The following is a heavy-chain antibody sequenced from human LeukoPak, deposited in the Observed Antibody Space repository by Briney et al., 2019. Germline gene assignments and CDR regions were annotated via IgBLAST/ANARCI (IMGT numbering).Heavy chain of an antibody. CDR1: GGTLSSYA. V-gene: IGHV1-69*04. J-gene: IGHJ4*02. Sequence: SVKVSCKASGGTLSSYAISWVRQAPGQGLEWMGRIIPILGIANYAQKFQGRVTITADKSTSTAYMELSSLRSEDTAVYYCARESVCSSTSCLYYFDYWGQGTLVTVSS. D-gene: IGHD2-2*01. CDR2: IIPILGIA. CDR3: ARESVCSSTSCLYYFDY.